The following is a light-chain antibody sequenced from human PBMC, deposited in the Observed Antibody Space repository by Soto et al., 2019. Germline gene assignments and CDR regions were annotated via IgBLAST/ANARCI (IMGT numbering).Light chain of an antibody. V-gene: IGKV3-11*01. CDR2: DVS. J-gene: IGKJ4*01. Sequence: EIVLTQSPATLSLSPGERATLSCRASQSISSHLAWYQQKPGQAPRLLMYDVSNRATDIPARFSGSGSGTDFTLTISSLEPEDFAVYYCQHRPNWPLTFGGGTKVEIK. CDR3: QHRPNWPLT. CDR1: QSISSH.